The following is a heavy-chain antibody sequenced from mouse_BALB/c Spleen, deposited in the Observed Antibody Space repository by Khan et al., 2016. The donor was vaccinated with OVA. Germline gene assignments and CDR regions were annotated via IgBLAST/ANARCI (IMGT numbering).Heavy chain of an antibody. CDR2: INYSGGT. CDR3: ARWFAY. CDR1: GYSITSDYA. Sequence: EVQLQESGPGLVKPSQSLSLTCTVTGYSITSDYAWNWIRQFPGNKLEWMGYINYSGGTSYLPSLKSRISITRDTSKNQFFLQLNSVTTEDSGTYYCARWFAYWGQGTLVTVS. V-gene: IGHV3-2*02. J-gene: IGHJ3*01.